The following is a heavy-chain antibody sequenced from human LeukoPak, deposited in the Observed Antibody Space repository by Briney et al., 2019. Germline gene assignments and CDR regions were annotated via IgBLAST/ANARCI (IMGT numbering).Heavy chain of an antibody. V-gene: IGHV4-59*12. J-gene: IGHJ4*02. CDR2: IYYSGST. CDR1: GGSISSYY. CDR3: ARGPYTTVVTPYYFDY. D-gene: IGHD4-23*01. Sequence: SETLSLTCTVSGGSISSYYWSWIRQPPGKGLEWIGYIYYSGSTNYNPSLKSRVTISVDTSKNQFSLKLSSVTAADTAVYYCARGPYTTVVTPYYFDYWGQGTLVTVSS.